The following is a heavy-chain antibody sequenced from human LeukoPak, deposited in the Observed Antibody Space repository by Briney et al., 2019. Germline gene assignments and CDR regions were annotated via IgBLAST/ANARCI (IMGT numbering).Heavy chain of an antibody. V-gene: IGHV5-51*01. Sequence: GESLKISCKGSGYSFTSYWIGWVRQMPGKGLEWMGIIYPGDSDTRYSPSFQDQVTISADKSISTAYLQWRSLKASDTAMYYCASPVLTHNPLNPFNIWGQGTMVTVSS. CDR3: ASPVLTHNPLNPFNI. CDR2: IYPGDSDT. CDR1: GYSFTSYW. J-gene: IGHJ3*02. D-gene: IGHD3-10*01.